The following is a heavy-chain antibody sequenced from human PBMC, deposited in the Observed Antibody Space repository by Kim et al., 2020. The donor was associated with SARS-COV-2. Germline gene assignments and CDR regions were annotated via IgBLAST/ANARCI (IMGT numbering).Heavy chain of an antibody. Sequence: SETLSLTCTVSGGSISSGGYYWSWIRQHPGKGLEWIGYIYYSGSTYYNPSLKSRVTISVDTSKNQFSLKLSSVTAADTAVYYCARVHGSGSYYYYYYGMDVWGQGTTVTVSS. V-gene: IGHV4-31*03. CDR1: GGSISSGGYY. D-gene: IGHD3-10*01. CDR2: IYYSGST. J-gene: IGHJ6*02. CDR3: ARVHGSGSYYYYYYGMDV.